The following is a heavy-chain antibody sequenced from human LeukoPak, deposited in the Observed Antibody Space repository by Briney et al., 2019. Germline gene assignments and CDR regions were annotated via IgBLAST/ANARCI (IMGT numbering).Heavy chain of an antibody. V-gene: IGHV4-39*01. CDR1: GDSISSNSYY. D-gene: IGHD3-16*02. CDR3: ARHVSSYDYTWGSYRPLGPFDI. Sequence: PSETLSLTCAVSGDSISSNSYYWGWIRQPPGKGLEWIGSIYYRGSPYHNPSLKSRVTISIDTSRNRFSLNLSSVTATDTAVYYCARHVSSYDYTWGSYRPLGPFDIWGQGTMVTVSS. CDR2: IYYRGSP. J-gene: IGHJ3*02.